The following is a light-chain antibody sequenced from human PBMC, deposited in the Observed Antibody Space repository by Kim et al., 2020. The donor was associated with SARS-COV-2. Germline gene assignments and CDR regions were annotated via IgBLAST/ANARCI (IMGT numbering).Light chain of an antibody. V-gene: IGKV1-5*03. CDR1: QSVIPY. J-gene: IGKJ2*01. CDR2: MAS. CDR3: QHYYRFPYT. Sequence: STSVRDRVTITCRASQSVIPYLAWYQHKPEKAPKLLIYMASTLESGVPSRFSGSGSGAEFTLTINNLQPDDFATYYCQHYYRFPYTFGQGTKLEI.